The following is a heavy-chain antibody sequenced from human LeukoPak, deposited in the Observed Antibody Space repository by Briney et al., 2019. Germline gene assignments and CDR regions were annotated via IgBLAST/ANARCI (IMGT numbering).Heavy chain of an antibody. Sequence: GGSLRLSPAPSGLTASRNNMCWARQAPGKGLEWVSVIYSGGSTYYADSVKGRFTNSRDNSKNTLYLQMNSLRAEDTAVYYCARPPGGDSRGGEYWGQGTLVTVSS. CDR1: GLTASRNN. CDR2: IYSGGST. V-gene: IGHV3-53*01. CDR3: ARPPGGDSRGGEY. D-gene: IGHD4-23*01. J-gene: IGHJ4*02.